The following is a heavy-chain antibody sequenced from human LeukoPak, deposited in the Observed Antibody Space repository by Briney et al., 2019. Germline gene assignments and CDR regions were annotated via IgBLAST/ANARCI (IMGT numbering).Heavy chain of an antibody. D-gene: IGHD6-19*01. CDR3: AKLMSSKKQWSPGYFDL. CDR1: GFIFSRHW. CDR2: INQDGGEK. V-gene: IGHV3-7*01. Sequence: GGSLRLSCAASGFIFSRHWMSWVRQAPGKGLEWVANINQDGGEKHYVDSVKGRFTISRDNAKNSMYLQMNSLRGEDTAVYYCAKLMSSKKQWSPGYFDLWGRGTLVTVSS. J-gene: IGHJ2*01.